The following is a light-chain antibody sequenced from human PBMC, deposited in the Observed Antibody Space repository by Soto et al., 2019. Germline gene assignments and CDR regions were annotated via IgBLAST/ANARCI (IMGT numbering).Light chain of an antibody. V-gene: IGKV1-27*01. J-gene: IGKJ4*01. Sequence: DIQMTQSPSSLSASVGDRVTITCRASQGISYYLAWYQQKPGKVPRLLIYAASTLQSGVPSRFSGSGSGSDFTLTISSLQPEDGSTYYCQKYNSAPLTVGGGTKVEIK. CDR2: AAS. CDR3: QKYNSAPLT. CDR1: QGISYY.